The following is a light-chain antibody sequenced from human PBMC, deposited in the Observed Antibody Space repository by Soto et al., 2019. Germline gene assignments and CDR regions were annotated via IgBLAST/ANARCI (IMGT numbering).Light chain of an antibody. V-gene: IGKV1-13*02. CDR3: QQYNSYSQT. J-gene: IGKJ1*01. CDR2: DAS. Sequence: AIQMTQSRSPLSASVGDRVTIGCRASQGIGNALGWYQQKPGKAPKLLIYDASSLESGVPSRFSGSGSGTEFTLTISSLQPDDFATYYCQQYNSYSQTFGQGTKVDI. CDR1: QGIGNA.